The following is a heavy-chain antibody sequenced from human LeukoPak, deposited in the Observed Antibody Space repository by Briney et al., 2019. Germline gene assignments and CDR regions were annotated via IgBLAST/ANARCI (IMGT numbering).Heavy chain of an antibody. V-gene: IGHV3-48*02. J-gene: IGHJ4*02. CDR3: ARDSQSGYSYGPFDY. CDR2: ISSSSSTI. CDR1: GFTFSSYS. Sequence: GGSLRLSCAASGFTFSSYSMNWVRQAPGKGLEWVSYISSSSSTIYYADSVKGRFTISRDNAKNSLYLQMNSLREEDTAVYYCARDSQSGYSYGPFDYWGQGTLVTVSS. D-gene: IGHD5-18*01.